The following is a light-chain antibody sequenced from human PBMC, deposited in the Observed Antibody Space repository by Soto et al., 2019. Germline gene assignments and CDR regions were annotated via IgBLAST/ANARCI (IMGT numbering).Light chain of an antibody. CDR1: QGVSRK. CDR3: QQYHTWPLT. J-gene: IGKJ4*01. Sequence: DIVMTQSPATLSVAPGERVTFSCRASQGVSRKLAWYQHKPGQAPRLLISGASTGATGIPARFSGSGSGNEFTLTISSLQSEDCALYYCQQYHTWPLTFGGGTKVDIK. V-gene: IGKV3-15*01. CDR2: GAS.